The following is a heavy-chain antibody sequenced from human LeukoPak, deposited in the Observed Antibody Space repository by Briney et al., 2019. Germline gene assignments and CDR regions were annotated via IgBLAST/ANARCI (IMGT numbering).Heavy chain of an antibody. D-gene: IGHD3-22*01. V-gene: IGHV1-2*06. CDR3: ARWPVGFGKYYYDSSGYYQGS. CDR1: GYTFTGYY. CDR2: INPNSGGT. J-gene: IGHJ4*02. Sequence: GASVKVSCKASGYTFTGYYMHWVRQAPGQGLEWMGRINPNSGGTNYAQKLQGRVTMTRDTSISTAYMELSRLRSDDTAVYYCARWPVGFGKYYYDSSGYYQGSWGQGTLVTVSS.